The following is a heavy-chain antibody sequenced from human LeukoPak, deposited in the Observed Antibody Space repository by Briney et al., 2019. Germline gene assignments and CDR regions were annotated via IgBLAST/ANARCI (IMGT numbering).Heavy chain of an antibody. V-gene: IGHV1-18*04. J-gene: IGHJ4*02. CDR3: ARDRRGYSYGSYYFDY. D-gene: IGHD5-18*01. Sequence: ASVKVSCKASGYTFTSYGISWVRQAPGQGLEWMGWISAYNGNTNYAQKLQGRVTMTTGTSTSTAYMELRSLRSDDTAVYYCARDRRGYSYGSYYFDYWGQGTLVTVSS. CDR2: ISAYNGNT. CDR1: GYTFTSYG.